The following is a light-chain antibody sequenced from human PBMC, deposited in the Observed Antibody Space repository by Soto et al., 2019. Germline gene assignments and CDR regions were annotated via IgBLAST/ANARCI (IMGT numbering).Light chain of an antibody. V-gene: IGKV3-11*01. CDR3: QYRGIWPPGAT. J-gene: IGKJ4*01. CDR1: QSINNY. CDR2: DAS. Sequence: EIVLTQSPVTLSLSPGERATLSCRASQSINNYLAWYQQKPGQPPRLLIYDASNRATAIPVRFSGSGSGTAFTLTISSLEPDDSAVYYCQYRGIWPPGATFGGGTKVEIK.